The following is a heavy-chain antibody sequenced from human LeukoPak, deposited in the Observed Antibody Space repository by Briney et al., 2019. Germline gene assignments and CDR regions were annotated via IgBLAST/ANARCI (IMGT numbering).Heavy chain of an antibody. Sequence: SETLSLTCAVSGGSISSSNWWSWVRQPPGKGLEWIGEIYHSGSTNYNPSLKSRVTISVDKSKNQFSLKLSSVTAADTAVYYCARGAGMVRSHYYFDYWGQGALVTVSS. V-gene: IGHV4-4*02. CDR1: GGSISSSNW. CDR2: IYHSGST. D-gene: IGHD3-10*01. J-gene: IGHJ4*02. CDR3: ARGAGMVRSHYYFDY.